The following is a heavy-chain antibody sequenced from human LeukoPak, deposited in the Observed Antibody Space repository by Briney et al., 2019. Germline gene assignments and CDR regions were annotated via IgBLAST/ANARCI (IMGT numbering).Heavy chain of an antibody. V-gene: IGHV4-61*02. D-gene: IGHD1-26*01. J-gene: IGHJ5*02. Sequence: PAQTLSLTCTVSGDSFSSVSYYWSWIRQPAGKGLEWIGRIYATGSINYNPSLKSRVTISVDTSKNQFSLKLSSVTAADTAVYYCARGGLLNWFDPWGQGTLVTVSS. CDR1: GDSFSSVSYY. CDR3: ARGGLLNWFDP. CDR2: IYATGSI.